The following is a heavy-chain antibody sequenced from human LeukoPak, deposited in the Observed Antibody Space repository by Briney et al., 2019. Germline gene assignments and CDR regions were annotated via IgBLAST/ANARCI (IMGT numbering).Heavy chain of an antibody. D-gene: IGHD5-18*01. CDR1: GYDFTSSH. J-gene: IGHJ4*02. V-gene: IGHV1-46*01. CDR2: INPSSGGT. CDR3: ARMGRTAMAPDF. Sequence: ASVKVSCKASGYDFTSSHMHWVRLAPGQGFEWMGIINPSSGGTSYAQKFRPRVTMTSDTSANSFFMELSSLTSDDTAMYYCARMGRTAMAPDFWGQGTLVTVSS.